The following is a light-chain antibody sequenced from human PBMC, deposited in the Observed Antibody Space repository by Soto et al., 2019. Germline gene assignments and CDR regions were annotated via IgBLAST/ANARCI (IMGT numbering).Light chain of an antibody. V-gene: IGKV4-1*01. J-gene: IGKJ1*01. CDR1: QSVLYSSNNKNY. CDR3: QQYHSAHRT. Sequence: DIVMTQSPDSLAVSLGERATINCKSSQSVLYSSNNKNYLAWYQQKPGQPPKLLIYWASTRDSGVPDRFSGSGSGTDFTLTISSLQAEDVAVYYCQQYHSAHRTFGQGTKGDIK. CDR2: WAS.